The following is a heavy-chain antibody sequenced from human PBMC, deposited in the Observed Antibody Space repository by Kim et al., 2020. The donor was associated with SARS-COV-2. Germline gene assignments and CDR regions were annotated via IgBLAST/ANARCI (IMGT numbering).Heavy chain of an antibody. J-gene: IGHJ4*02. Sequence: KQDGSEKYYVDSVEGRFTISRDNAKNSLYLQMNSLRAEDTAVYYCARDLVYWGQGTLVTVSS. CDR3: ARDLVY. V-gene: IGHV3-7*01. CDR2: KQDGSEK.